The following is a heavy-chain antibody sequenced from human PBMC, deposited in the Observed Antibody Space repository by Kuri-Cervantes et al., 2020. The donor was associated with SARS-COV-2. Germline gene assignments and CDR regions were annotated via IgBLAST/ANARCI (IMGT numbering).Heavy chain of an antibody. CDR3: ARETPTGTTFFDY. V-gene: IGHV1-18*01. J-gene: IGHJ4*02. CDR1: GYTFSNYA. CDR2: ISAYNNNT. Sequence: ASVKVSCKASGYTFSNYAIAWVRQAPGQGLEWMGWISAYNNNTSYAHKLQGRVTMTTDTSTTTVYMELRSLRSDDTAVYYCARETPTGTTFFDYWGQGTLVTVSS. D-gene: IGHD1-7*01.